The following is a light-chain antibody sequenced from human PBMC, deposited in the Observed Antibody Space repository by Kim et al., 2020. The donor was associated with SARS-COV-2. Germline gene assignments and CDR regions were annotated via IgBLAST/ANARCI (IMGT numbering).Light chain of an antibody. V-gene: IGKV3-20*01. CDR1: QSISNNY. CDR2: DAS. Sequence: EIVLTQSPGTLSLSPGERATLSCRASQSISNNYLAWYQQKPGQAPRLLISDASSRATGIPDRFSGSGSGTDFTLTISRLEPEDVAVYYCQQYVRAPLTFGGGTKLEI. CDR3: QQYVRAPLT. J-gene: IGKJ4*01.